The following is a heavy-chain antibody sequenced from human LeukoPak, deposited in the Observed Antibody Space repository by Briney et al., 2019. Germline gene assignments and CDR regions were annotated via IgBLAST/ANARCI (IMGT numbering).Heavy chain of an antibody. CDR2: FDPEHDET. Sequence: ASVKVSCKVSGYTLTELSMHWVRQAPGKGLEWMGNFDPEHDETIYAQKFQGRVTMTEDTSTDTAYMELSSLRSEDTAVYYCATDRRFSTRRISGLVIPPKSVKRNNPSDVWGQGTMVTVSS. V-gene: IGHV1-24*01. CDR1: GYTLTELS. CDR3: ATDRRFSTRRISGLVIPPKSVKRNNPSDV. D-gene: IGHD2-21*01. J-gene: IGHJ3*01.